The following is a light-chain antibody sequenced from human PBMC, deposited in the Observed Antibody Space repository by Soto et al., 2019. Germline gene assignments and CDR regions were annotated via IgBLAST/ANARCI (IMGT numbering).Light chain of an antibody. J-gene: IGLJ1*01. V-gene: IGLV2-11*01. CDR3: CSFAGGYTYV. CDR2: DVT. CDR1: SSDVGGYNY. Sequence: QSAPTQPRSVSGSPGQSVTISCTGTSSDVGGYNYVSWYQQHPGKAPKFMIYDVTKRPSGVPDRFSGSKSGNTASLTISGLQAEDEADYYCCSFAGGYTYVFGAGTKVTVL.